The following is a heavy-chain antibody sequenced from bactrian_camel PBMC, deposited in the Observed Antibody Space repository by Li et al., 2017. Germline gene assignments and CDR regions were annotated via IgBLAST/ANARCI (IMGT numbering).Heavy chain of an antibody. CDR1: EFTGSSYC. CDR2: IDRAGNT. Sequence: VQLVESGGGSVQAGGSLRLSCAASEFTGSSYCMGWIRQVPGKEREGVAGIDRAGNTNYADSVKGRFTISQDKSKTMVYLQMDSLEPEDTAMYYCAAAREAHSQKWIWYPGWYNYWGQGTQVTVS. D-gene: IGHD6*01. J-gene: IGHJ4*01. V-gene: IGHV3S9*01. CDR3: AAAREAHSQKWIWYPGWYNY.